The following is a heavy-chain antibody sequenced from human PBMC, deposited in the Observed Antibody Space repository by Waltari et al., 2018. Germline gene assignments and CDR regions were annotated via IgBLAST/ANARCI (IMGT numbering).Heavy chain of an antibody. CDR2: MNPNSGNT. D-gene: IGHD3-22*01. V-gene: IGHV1-8*03. J-gene: IGHJ4*02. Sequence: QVQLVQSGAEVKKPGASVKVSCKASGYTFTSYDLNWVRQATGQGLEWMGWMNPNSGNTDYAQKFQGRVTITRNTSISTDYMELSSLRSEDTAVHYWARVDSYYDSSGYYDYWGQGTLVTVSS. CDR1: GYTFTSYD. CDR3: ARVDSYYDSSGYYDY.